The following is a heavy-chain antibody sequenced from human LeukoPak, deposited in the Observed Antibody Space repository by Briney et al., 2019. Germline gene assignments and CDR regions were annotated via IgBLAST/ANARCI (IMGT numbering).Heavy chain of an antibody. D-gene: IGHD3-22*01. V-gene: IGHV1-69*04. J-gene: IGHJ4*02. Sequence: ASVKVSCKASGGTFSSYAISWVRQAPGQGLEWMGRIIPILGIANYAQKFQGRVTITADKSTSTAYMELSSLRSEDTAVYYCARYTTYYYDSSGYYYFDYWGQGTLVTVSS. CDR2: IIPILGIA. CDR3: ARYTTYYYDSSGYYYFDY. CDR1: GGTFSSYA.